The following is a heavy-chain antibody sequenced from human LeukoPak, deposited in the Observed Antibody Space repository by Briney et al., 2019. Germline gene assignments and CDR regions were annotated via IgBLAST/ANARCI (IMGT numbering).Heavy chain of an antibody. Sequence: SETLSLTCTVSGGSISSGSYYWSWIRQPAGKGLEWIGRIYTSGSTNYNPSLKSRVTISVDTSKNQFSLKLSSVAAADTAVYYCATALYSSSWYAIDYWDQGTLVTVSS. D-gene: IGHD6-13*01. J-gene: IGHJ4*02. CDR2: IYTSGST. CDR3: ATALYSSSWYAIDY. V-gene: IGHV4-61*02. CDR1: GGSISSGSYY.